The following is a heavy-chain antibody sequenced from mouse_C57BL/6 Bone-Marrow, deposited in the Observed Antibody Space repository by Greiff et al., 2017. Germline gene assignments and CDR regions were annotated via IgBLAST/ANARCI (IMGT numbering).Heavy chain of an antibody. D-gene: IGHD2-1*01. J-gene: IGHJ3*01. Sequence: QVQLQQSGAELVKPGASVKLSCTASGFNFTGYCMHWVKQRPGQGLEWIGMIDPNSGSTNYNEKFKSKATLTVDKSSSTAYLQLSSLTSEDAAVYCCALSTMGRGFAYWGPGPLVPVCA. CDR1: GFNFTGYC. CDR2: IDPNSGST. CDR3: ALSTMGRGFAY. V-gene: IGHV1-64*01.